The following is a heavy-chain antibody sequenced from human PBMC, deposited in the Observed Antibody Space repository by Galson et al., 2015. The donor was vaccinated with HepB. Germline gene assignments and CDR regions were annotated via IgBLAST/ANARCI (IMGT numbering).Heavy chain of an antibody. D-gene: IGHD1-26*01. J-gene: IGHJ4*02. CDR3: ARATTPKTIVGTTLPLGY. Sequence: SLRLSCAASGFTFSSYEMNWVRQAPGKGLEWLSYISGSGRTIYYADSVKGRCTISRDNAQNSLYLEMNSLRAEDTAVYYCARATTPKTIVGTTLPLGYWCQGTLVTVSS. V-gene: IGHV3-48*03. CDR2: ISGSGRTI. CDR1: GFTFSSYE.